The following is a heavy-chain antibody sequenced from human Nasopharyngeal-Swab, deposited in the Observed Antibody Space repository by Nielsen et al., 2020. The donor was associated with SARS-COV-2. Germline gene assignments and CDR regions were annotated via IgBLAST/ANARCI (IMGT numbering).Heavy chain of an antibody. CDR1: GFTVSSNY. CDR2: LYVGGST. CDR3: ARVRGVAPRNYYYYMDV. V-gene: IGHV3-66*01. Sequence: GGSLRLSCAASGFTVSSNYMTWVRQAPGKGLEWLSVLYVGGSTYYADSVKDRVTISRDNSKNTLYLHMNSLSAEDTAVYYCARVRGVAPRNYYYYMDVWGKGTTVTVSS. J-gene: IGHJ6*03. D-gene: IGHD2-15*01.